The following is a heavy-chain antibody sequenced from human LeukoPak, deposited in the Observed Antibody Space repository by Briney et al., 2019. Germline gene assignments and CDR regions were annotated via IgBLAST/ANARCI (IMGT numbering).Heavy chain of an antibody. CDR1: GGSISSSTYY. D-gene: IGHD5-18*01. CDR3: ARTAVDTGTYFDY. J-gene: IGHJ4*02. Sequence: PSETLSLTCTVSGGSISSSTYYWGWIRQPPGKGLEWIGYIYYSGSTYHNPSLKSRVTMSVDTSKNQFSLKVSSVTAVDTAVYYCARTAVDTGTYFDYWGQGTLVTVSS. V-gene: IGHV4-39*07. CDR2: IYYSGST.